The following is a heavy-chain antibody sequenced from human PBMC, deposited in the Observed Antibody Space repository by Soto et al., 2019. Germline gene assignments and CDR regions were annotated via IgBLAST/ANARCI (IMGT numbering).Heavy chain of an antibody. CDR3: AKDLFPDGNSGCDY. J-gene: IGHJ4*02. CDR2: ISYDRSNK. D-gene: IGHD4-4*01. Sequence: QVQLVESGGGVVQPGRSLRLSCTASGFIFSSYGMHWVRQAPGKGLEWVAVISYDRSNKYYADSVKGRFTISRDNSKNTLYLQMNSLRAEDTAVYYCAKDLFPDGNSGCDYWGQGTLVTVSS. V-gene: IGHV3-30*18. CDR1: GFIFSSYG.